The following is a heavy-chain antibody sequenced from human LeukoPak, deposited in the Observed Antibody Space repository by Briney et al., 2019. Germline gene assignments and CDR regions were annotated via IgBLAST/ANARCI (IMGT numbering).Heavy chain of an antibody. J-gene: IGHJ4*02. CDR3: ARVGATYPSGTYYFDY. V-gene: IGHV3-53*01. D-gene: IGHD1-26*01. Sequence: GGSLRLSCAASGFTVSSNYMSWVRQAPGKGLQWVSVIYSGGSTYYADSVKGRFTVSRDNSKNTLYLQMNSLRAEDTAVYYCARVGATYPSGTYYFDYWGQGTLVTVFS. CDR1: GFTVSSNY. CDR2: IYSGGST.